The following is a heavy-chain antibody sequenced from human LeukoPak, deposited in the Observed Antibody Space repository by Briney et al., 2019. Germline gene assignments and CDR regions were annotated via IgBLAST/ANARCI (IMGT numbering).Heavy chain of an antibody. CDR1: GFTFSSHW. D-gene: IGHD5-18*01. CDR3: TRRGYGY. J-gene: IGHJ4*02. V-gene: IGHV3-7*01. CDR2: IKEDGSEI. Sequence: SGGSLRLSCAASGFTFSSHWMSWVRQAPGKGLEWVANIKEDGSEIYYVDSVKGRFTISRDNAKNSLYLQMSSLRAEDTAVYYCTRRGYGYWGQGTLVTVSS.